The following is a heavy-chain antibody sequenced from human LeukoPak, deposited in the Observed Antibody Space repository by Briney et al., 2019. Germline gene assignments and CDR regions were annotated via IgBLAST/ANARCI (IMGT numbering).Heavy chain of an antibody. CDR1: GYSLSSDYY. V-gene: IGHV4-38-2*01. CDR2: IYHCGSI. D-gene: IGHD4-17*01. CDR3: ARRVTVTTDYFDY. J-gene: IGHJ4*02. Sequence: SETLSLTCAVSGYSLSSDYYWGWIRQPPGKGLEYIGSIYHCGSIYYNPSLKSRVTISVDTSKNQFSLKLSSVTAADTAVYFCARRVTVTTDYFDYWGQGTLVTVSS.